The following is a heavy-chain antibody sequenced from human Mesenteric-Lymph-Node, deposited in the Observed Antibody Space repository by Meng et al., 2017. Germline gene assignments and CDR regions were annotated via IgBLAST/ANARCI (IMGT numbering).Heavy chain of an antibody. J-gene: IGHJ4*02. V-gene: IGHV4-31*03. CDR1: GGSVSSGGYY. CDR3: ASHIAVAGTEFDY. Sequence: LRLSCTVSGGSVSSGGYYWSWFRQHPGKGLEWIGYIYYSGSTYYNPSLKSRVNISADTSKNQVSLKLSSVTAADTAVYYCASHIAVAGTEFDYWGQGTLVTVSS. D-gene: IGHD6-19*01. CDR2: IYYSGST.